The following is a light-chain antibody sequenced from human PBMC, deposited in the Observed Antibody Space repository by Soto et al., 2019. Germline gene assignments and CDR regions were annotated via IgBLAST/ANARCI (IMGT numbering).Light chain of an antibody. V-gene: IGLV1-51*01. CDR3: GTWDSSLSAVV. J-gene: IGLJ2*01. CDR1: SSNIGKNY. CDR2: DIN. Sequence: QSVLTQPPSMSAAPGQKVTISCSGSSSNIGKNYVSWYQQLPGTAPKLLIYDINKRPSGIPDRFSGSKSGTSATLGITGLQTGDEADYYCGTWDSSLSAVVFGGGTKLTVL.